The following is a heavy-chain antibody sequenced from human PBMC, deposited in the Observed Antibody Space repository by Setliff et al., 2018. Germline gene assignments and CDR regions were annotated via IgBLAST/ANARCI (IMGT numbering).Heavy chain of an antibody. Sequence: GASVKVSCKASGGTFSSYTINWVRQAPGQGLEWMGGIIPIFGTANHAQNFQGRVTITADESTDTAYMELSSLTSDDTAVYYCAGHRGVEGTPVDYWGQGTLVTRLL. CDR3: AGHRGVEGTPVDY. CDR1: GGTFSSYT. D-gene: IGHD3-10*01. CDR2: IIPIFGTA. V-gene: IGHV1-69*13. J-gene: IGHJ4*02.